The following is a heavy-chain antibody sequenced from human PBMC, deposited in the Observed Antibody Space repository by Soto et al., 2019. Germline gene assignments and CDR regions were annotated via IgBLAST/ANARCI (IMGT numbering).Heavy chain of an antibody. CDR3: ARDLTISSTDGPLDP. CDR1: GGSMSRYY. D-gene: IGHD1-1*01. Sequence: SETLSLTCTVSGGSMSRYYWTWIRQPPGKGLEWIGNIHYTGSTNYNPSLKSRVTILLGTSTSQFSLKVSSVTAADTAVYYCARDLTISSTDGPLDPWGHGTMVTVYS. CDR2: IHYTGST. V-gene: IGHV4-59*01. J-gene: IGHJ5*02.